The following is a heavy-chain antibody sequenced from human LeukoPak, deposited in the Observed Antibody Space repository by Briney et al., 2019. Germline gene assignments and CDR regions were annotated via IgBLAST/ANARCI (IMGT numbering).Heavy chain of an antibody. J-gene: IGHJ4*02. CDR3: ARGGMIPGDFDY. V-gene: IGHV3-33*01. Sequence: GGSLRLSCAASGFTFSSYGMHWVRQAPGKGLEWVAVIWYDGSNKYYADSVKGRFTISRDNSKNTLYLQMNSLRAEDTAVYHCARGGMIPGDFDYWGQGTLVTVSS. CDR2: IWYDGSNK. D-gene: IGHD3-22*01. CDR1: GFTFSSYG.